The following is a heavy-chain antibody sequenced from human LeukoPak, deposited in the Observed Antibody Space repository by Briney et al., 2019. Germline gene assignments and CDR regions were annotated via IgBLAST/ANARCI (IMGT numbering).Heavy chain of an antibody. CDR3: AKGRSSSYNRFDF. CDR1: GFTLSNYA. D-gene: IGHD6-13*01. CDR2: LSGTGGT. Sequence: GGSLRLSCAASGFTLSNYAMSWVRQAPGKGLEWVSALSGTGGTYYAASVKGRFTISRDNSKNTLYLHMNSLRAEDTAIYYCAKGRSSSYNRFDFWGQGTLVTVSS. V-gene: IGHV3-23*01. J-gene: IGHJ4*02.